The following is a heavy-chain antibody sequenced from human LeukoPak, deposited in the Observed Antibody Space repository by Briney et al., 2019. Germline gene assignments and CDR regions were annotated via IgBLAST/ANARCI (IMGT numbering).Heavy chain of an antibody. Sequence: SETLSLTCTVSGGFISNYYWSWIRQSPGKGLEYVGHIYYSGCSTYNPSLKSRVTFSVDTSKNQFSLRLSSVTAADTAVYYCARHIAARLASGYYYYMDVWGKGTTVTVSS. D-gene: IGHD6-6*01. J-gene: IGHJ6*03. CDR1: GGFISNYY. CDR2: IYYSGCS. CDR3: ARHIAARLASGYYYYMDV. V-gene: IGHV4-59*03.